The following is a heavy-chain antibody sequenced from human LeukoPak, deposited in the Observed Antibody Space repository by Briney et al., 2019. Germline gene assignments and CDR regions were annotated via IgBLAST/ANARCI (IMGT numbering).Heavy chain of an antibody. Sequence: GGSLRLSCVDSGFTFTNAWMSWVRQAPGKGLEWIGRIKSKTDGETTNYAEPVRGRSTISRDDSKSAVYLQMNSLKIEDTAVYYCTTDLGTYYHGSQRLIPIDYWGQGTLVTVSS. CDR3: TTDLGTYYHGSQRLIPIDY. V-gene: IGHV3-15*01. J-gene: IGHJ4*02. CDR2: IKSKTDGETT. CDR1: GFTFTNAW. D-gene: IGHD3-10*01.